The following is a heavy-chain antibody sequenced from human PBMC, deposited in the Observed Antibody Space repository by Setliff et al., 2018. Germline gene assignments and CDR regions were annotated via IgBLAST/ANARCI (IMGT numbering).Heavy chain of an antibody. V-gene: IGHV4-34*01. CDR2: INHSGST. CDR1: GGSFSGYY. D-gene: IGHD3-3*01. Sequence: PSETLSLTCAVYGGSFSGYYWSWIRQPPGKGLEWIGEINHSGSTNYNPSLKSRVTISVDTSKNQFSLKLSSVTAADTAVYYCARSPITIFGVVLHPLDYWGQGTLVTVSS. CDR3: ARSPITIFGVVLHPLDY. J-gene: IGHJ4*02.